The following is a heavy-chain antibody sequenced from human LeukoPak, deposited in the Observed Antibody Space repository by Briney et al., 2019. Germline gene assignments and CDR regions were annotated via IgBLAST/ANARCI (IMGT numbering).Heavy chain of an antibody. D-gene: IGHD1-1*01. V-gene: IGHV3-48*01. Sequence: GGSLRLSCAASGFTLSSYSMNWVRQAPGKGLEWVSYISSSSSTIYYADSVKGRFTISRDNAKNSLYLQMNSLRAEDTAVYYCARAGWNDAFDIWGQGTMVTVSS. CDR2: ISSSSSTI. CDR3: ARAGWNDAFDI. J-gene: IGHJ3*02. CDR1: GFTLSSYS.